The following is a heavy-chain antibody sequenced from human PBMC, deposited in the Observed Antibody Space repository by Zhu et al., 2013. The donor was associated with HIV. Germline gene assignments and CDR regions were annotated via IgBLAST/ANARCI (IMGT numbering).Heavy chain of an antibody. V-gene: IGHV1-8*03. CDR3: ARGQWELPLLHEY. J-gene: IGHJ4*02. D-gene: IGHD1-26*01. Sequence: QVQLVQSGAEVKKPGASVKVSCKASEYTLTSYDIHWVRQVTGQGLEWMGRMKTNSGNTGYAKKFQGRVTFTRNTSIDTAYMELSSLTSEDTAVYYCARGQWELPLLHEYWGQG. CDR1: EYTLTSYD. CDR2: MKTNSGNT.